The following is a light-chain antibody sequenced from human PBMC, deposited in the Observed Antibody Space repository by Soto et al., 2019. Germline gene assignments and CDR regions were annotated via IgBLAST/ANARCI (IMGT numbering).Light chain of an antibody. J-gene: IGKJ3*01. V-gene: IGKV3D-20*02. CDR2: GAS. CDR3: QQRSNWL. CDR1: QSVSSSY. Sequence: IVLTQPAGALSLAPGGRRTLYFRASQSVSSSYLAWYQQKPGQAPRLLIYGASNRATGIPARFSGSGSGTDFTLTISSLEPEDSAVYYCQQRSNWLFGPGTKVDIK.